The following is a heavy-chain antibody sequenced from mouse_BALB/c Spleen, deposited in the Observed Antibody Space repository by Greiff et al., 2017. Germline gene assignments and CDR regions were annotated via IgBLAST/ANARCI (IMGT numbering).Heavy chain of an antibody. J-gene: IGHJ3*01. CDR1: GFSLTSYG. Sequence: VQLQESGPGLVAPSQSLSITCTVSGFSLTSYGVHWVRQPPGKGLEWLGVIWAGGSTNYNSALMSRLSISKDNSKSQVFLKMNSLQTDDTAMYYCARDPVPYGNYVGPFAYWGQGTLVTVSA. D-gene: IGHD2-1*01. CDR3: ARDPVPYGNYVGPFAY. V-gene: IGHV2-9*02. CDR2: IWAGGST.